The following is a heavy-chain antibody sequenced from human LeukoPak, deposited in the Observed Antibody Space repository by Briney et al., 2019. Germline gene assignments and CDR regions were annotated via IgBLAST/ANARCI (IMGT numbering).Heavy chain of an antibody. J-gene: IGHJ6*03. D-gene: IGHD2-2*01. V-gene: IGHV1-18*01. CDR3: ARDRWVPAAISSYYYYMDV. CDR1: GYTFTSYG. Sequence: ASVKVSCKASGYTFTSYGISWVRQAPGQGLEWMGWISAYNGNTNYAQKLQGRVTVTTDTSTSTAYMELRSLRSDDTAVYYCARDRWVPAAISSYYYYMDVWGKGTTVTVSS. CDR2: ISAYNGNT.